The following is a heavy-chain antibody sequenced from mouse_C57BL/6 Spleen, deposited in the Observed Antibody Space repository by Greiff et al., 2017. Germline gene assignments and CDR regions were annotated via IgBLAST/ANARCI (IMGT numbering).Heavy chain of an antibody. CDR3: ARDSSGYGFAY. V-gene: IGHV3-6*01. CDR1: GYSITSGYY. D-gene: IGHD3-2*02. CDR2: ISYDGSN. J-gene: IGHJ3*01. Sequence: EVQRVESGPGLVKPSQSLSLTCSVTGYSITSGYYWNWIRQFPGNKLEWMGYISYDGSNNYNPSLKNRISITRDTSKNQFFLKLNSVTTEDTATYYCARDSSGYGFAYWGQGTLVTVSA.